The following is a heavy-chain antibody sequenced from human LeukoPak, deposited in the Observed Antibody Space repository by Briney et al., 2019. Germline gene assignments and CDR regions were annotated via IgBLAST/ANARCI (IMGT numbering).Heavy chain of an antibody. CDR1: GFSFTYST. J-gene: IGHJ5*02. CDR3: VRIPNNAGFPNWFDP. CDR2: ITSSSGNI. V-gene: IGHV3-21*01. D-gene: IGHD3-9*01. Sequence: GGSLRLSCAASGFSFTYSTMNWVRLAPGKGLEWVSSITSSSGNIYYSDSVRGRFTVSRDNAKNSLYLQMNSLIAEGSAVYYCVRIPNNAGFPNWFDPWGQGTLVSVSS.